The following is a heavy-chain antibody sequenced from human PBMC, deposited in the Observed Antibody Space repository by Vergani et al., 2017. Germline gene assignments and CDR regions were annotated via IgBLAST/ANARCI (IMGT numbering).Heavy chain of an antibody. Sequence: EVQLLESGGDLVQPGGSLRLSCAASGFTFIMHAMSWVRQAPGKGLEWVSTLSASDRRTHYADSVKGRFTISRDISKNTLFLHMNSLRPEDPAVYYCAKVGRSEVAGTFGAFDIWGQGTMVTVSS. J-gene: IGHJ3*02. V-gene: IGHV3-23*01. CDR3: AKVGRSEVAGTFGAFDI. D-gene: IGHD6-19*01. CDR1: GFTFIMHA. CDR2: LSASDRRT.